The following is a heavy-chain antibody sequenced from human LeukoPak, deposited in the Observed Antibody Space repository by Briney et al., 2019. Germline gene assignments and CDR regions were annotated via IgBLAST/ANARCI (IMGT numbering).Heavy chain of an antibody. CDR2: INPKSGGT. Sequence: ASVKVSCKTSGYTFTDHYVHWVRQAPGQGPELMAWINPKSGGTNYAQKFQGRVTMTRDTSINTVYMEVNRLRSDDTAVYYCARGRDSGSYTYYFDFWGQGTLVTVSS. J-gene: IGHJ4*02. CDR1: GYTFTDHY. V-gene: IGHV1-2*02. CDR3: ARGRDSGSYTYYFDF. D-gene: IGHD1-26*01.